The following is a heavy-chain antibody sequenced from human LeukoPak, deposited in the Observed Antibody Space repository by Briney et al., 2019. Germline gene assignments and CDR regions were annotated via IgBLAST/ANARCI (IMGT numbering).Heavy chain of an antibody. V-gene: IGHV1-2*02. D-gene: IGHD6-13*01. CDR1: GYTFTSYG. Sequence: GASVKVSCKASGYTFTSYGISWVRQAPGQGLEWMGWINPNSGGTNYAQKFQGRVTMTRDTSISTAYMELGRLRSDDTAVYYCARDLAGYSSSWGQGTLVTVSS. J-gene: IGHJ4*02. CDR3: ARDLAGYSSS. CDR2: INPNSGGT.